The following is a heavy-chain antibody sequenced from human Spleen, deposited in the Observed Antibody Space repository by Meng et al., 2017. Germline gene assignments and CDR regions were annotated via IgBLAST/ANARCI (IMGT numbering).Heavy chain of an antibody. CDR2: IIPIFDTA. CDR3: ARDSGDSSGWTFDY. D-gene: IGHD6-19*01. CDR1: GGTFSGSA. J-gene: IGHJ4*02. Sequence: SVKVSCKASGGTFSGSAISWVRQAPGQGLEWLGRIIPIFDTATYAQKFQGRVTITTDESTSTAYMELSRLTSDDTAVYYCARDSGDSSGWTFDYWGQGTLVTVSS. V-gene: IGHV1-69*05.